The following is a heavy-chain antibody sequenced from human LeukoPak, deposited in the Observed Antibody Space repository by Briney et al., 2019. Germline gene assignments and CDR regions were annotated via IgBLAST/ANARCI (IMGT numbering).Heavy chain of an antibody. D-gene: IGHD2-2*01. CDR3: AKVSVVVPAANAFDI. V-gene: IGHV3-21*01. CDR1: GFTFSSYS. CDR2: ISSSSSYI. J-gene: IGHJ3*02. Sequence: GGSLRLSCAASGFTFSSYSMNWVRQAPGKGLEWVSSISSSSSYIYYADSVKGRFTISRDNAKNTLYLQMNSLRAEDTAVYYCAKVSVVVPAANAFDIWGQGTMVTVSS.